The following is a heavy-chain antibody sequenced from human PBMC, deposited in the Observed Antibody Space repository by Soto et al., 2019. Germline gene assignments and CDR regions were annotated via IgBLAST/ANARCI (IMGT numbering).Heavy chain of an antibody. J-gene: IGHJ4*02. V-gene: IGHV4-59*01. CDR2: ISYSGST. CDR3: ARTGSQKTTGFDY. CDR1: GGSISSYY. D-gene: IGHD4-4*01. Sequence: PSETLSLTCTVSGGSISSYYWSWIRQPPGKGLEWIGYISYSGSTNYNPSLKSRVTTSLDTSKKQFSLKLSSVTAADTAVYYCARTGSQKTTGFDYWGPGTLVTVSS.